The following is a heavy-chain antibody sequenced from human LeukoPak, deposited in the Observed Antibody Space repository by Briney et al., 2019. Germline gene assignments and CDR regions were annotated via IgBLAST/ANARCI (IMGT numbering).Heavy chain of an antibody. CDR2: IYHSGST. CDR3: ARRYGSGSSGTFDY. V-gene: IGHV4-38-2*02. J-gene: IGHJ4*02. Sequence: ASETLSLTCTVSGYSISSGYYWGWIRQSPGKGLEWIGSIYHSGSTYYNPSLKSRVTISVDTSKNQFSLKLSSVTAADTAVYYCARRYGSGSSGTFDYWGQGTLVTVSS. D-gene: IGHD3-10*01. CDR1: GYSISSGYY.